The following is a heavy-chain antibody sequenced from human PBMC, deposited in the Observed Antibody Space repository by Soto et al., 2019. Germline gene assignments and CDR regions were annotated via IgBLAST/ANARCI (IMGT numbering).Heavy chain of an antibody. J-gene: IGHJ4*02. CDR2: IHYSGST. D-gene: IGHD6-19*01. Sequence: QVQLQESGPGLVKPSQTLSLTCTVSGGSISSGNYYWTWIRQPPGKGLEWIGYIHYSGSTYYNPCLKSRVTISVDTSKNQFSLKLSSVTAADTAVYSCARVNMAVAGDPFDYWGQGTLVTVSS. CDR3: ARVNMAVAGDPFDY. CDR1: GGSISSGNYY. V-gene: IGHV4-30-4*01.